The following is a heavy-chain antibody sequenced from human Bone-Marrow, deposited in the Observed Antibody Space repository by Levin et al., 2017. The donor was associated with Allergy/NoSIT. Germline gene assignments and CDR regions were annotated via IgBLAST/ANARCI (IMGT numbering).Heavy chain of an antibody. CDR2: ISYDGSNK. V-gene: IGHV3-30*03. Sequence: GGSLRLSCAASGFTFSSYGMHWVRQAPGKGLEWVAVISYDGSNKYYADSVKGRFTISRDNSKNTLYLQMNSLRAEDTAVYYCASSLDSSGWYIDYWGQGTLVTVSS. CDR1: GFTFSSYG. CDR3: ASSLDSSGWYIDY. D-gene: IGHD6-19*01. J-gene: IGHJ4*02.